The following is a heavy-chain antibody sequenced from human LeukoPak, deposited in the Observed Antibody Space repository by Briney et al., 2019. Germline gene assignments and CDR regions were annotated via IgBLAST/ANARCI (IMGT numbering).Heavy chain of an antibody. CDR1: GYTFTSYG. Sequence: GASVKVSCKASGYTFTSYGISWVRQAPGQGLEWMGWISAYNGNTNYAQKLQGRVTMTTDTSTSTAYMELRSLRSDDTAVYYCAVKWELLVGDAFDIWGQGTMVTVSS. CDR2: ISAYNGNT. V-gene: IGHV1-18*01. J-gene: IGHJ3*02. CDR3: AVKWELLVGDAFDI. D-gene: IGHD1-26*01.